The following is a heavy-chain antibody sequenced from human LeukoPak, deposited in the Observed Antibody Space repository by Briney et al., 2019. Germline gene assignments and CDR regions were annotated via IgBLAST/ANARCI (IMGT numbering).Heavy chain of an antibody. D-gene: IGHD3-22*01. CDR3: TTEYYYDSSGLFDY. V-gene: IGHV3-15*01. CDR2: IKKKTDGGTT. Sequence: GGSLRLSCAASGFTFSNYAMSWVRQAPGKGLEWVGRIKKKTDGGTTDYAAPVKGRFTISRDDSGNTLYLQMNSLKTEDTAVYYCTTEYYYDSSGLFDYWGQGTLVTVSS. CDR1: GFTFSNYA. J-gene: IGHJ4*02.